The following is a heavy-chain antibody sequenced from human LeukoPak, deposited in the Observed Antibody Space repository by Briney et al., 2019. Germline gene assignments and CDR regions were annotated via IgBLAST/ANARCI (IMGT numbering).Heavy chain of an antibody. CDR2: IIPILGIA. V-gene: IGHV1-69*04. CDR1: EGNFSSYA. CDR3: ARDPVALRNFDY. J-gene: IGHJ4*02. D-gene: IGHD1-7*01. Sequence: SVKVSCKASEGNFSSYAISWVRQAPGQGLEWMGRIIPILGIANYAQKFQGRVTITADKSTSTAYMELSSLRSEDTAVYYCARDPVALRNFDYWGQGTLVTVSS.